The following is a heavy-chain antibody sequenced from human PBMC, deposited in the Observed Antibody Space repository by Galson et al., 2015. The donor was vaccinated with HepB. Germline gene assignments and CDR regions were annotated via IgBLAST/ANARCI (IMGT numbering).Heavy chain of an antibody. J-gene: IGHJ4*02. D-gene: IGHD5-12*01. CDR2: IKSKTAGGTT. CDR3: TTLGYEN. V-gene: IGHV3-15*01. Sequence: SLRLSCAASGFTFSNAWMSWVRQAPGKGLEWVGRIKSKTAGGTTDYAAPVKGRFTISRDDSKNTVYLQMNSLKSEETGVYRCTTLGYENWGQGTLVTVSP. CDR1: GFTFSNAW.